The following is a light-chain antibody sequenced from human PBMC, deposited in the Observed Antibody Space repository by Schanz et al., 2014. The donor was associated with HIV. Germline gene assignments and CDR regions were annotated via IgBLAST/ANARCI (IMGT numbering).Light chain of an antibody. Sequence: QSVLTQPPSASGTPGQRVTISCSGSSSNIGSNYVYWYQQLPGTAPKLLIYRNNQRPSGVPDRFSGSKSGNTASLTVSGLQDEDEADYYCSSYAGSNNLVVFGGGTKLTVL. CDR1: SSNIGSNY. CDR2: RNN. CDR3: SSYAGSNNLVV. J-gene: IGLJ2*01. V-gene: IGLV1-47*01.